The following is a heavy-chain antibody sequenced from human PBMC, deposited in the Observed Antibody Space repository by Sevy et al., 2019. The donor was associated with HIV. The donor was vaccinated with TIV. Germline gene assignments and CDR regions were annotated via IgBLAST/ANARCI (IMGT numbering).Heavy chain of an antibody. V-gene: IGHV3-23*01. CDR3: AKDVPDQSWYDDFWSGSPCFDY. CDR1: GFTFGNYA. J-gene: IGHJ4*02. CDR2: TSGRGGST. D-gene: IGHD3-3*01. Sequence: GGSLRLSCAASGFTFGNYAMSWVRQAPGKGLEWVSDTSGRGGSTDYADSVKGRFTISRDNSKNTLYLQMNSLRAEDTAIYYCAKDVPDQSWYDDFWSGSPCFDYWGRGTLVTVSS.